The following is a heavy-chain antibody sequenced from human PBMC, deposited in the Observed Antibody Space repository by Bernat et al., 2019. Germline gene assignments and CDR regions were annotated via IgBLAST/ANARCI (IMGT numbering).Heavy chain of an antibody. V-gene: IGHV3-66*01. CDR3: ARGGGNYGSEMYYYMDV. Sequence: EVQLVESGGGLVQPGGSLRLSCAASGFTVSSNYMSWVRQAPGKGLEWVSVIYSGGSTYYADSVKGRFTISRDNSKNTLYLQMNSLRAEDTAVYYCARGGGNYGSEMYYYMDVWGKGTTVTVSS. J-gene: IGHJ6*03. CDR1: GFTVSSNY. CDR2: IYSGGST. D-gene: IGHD3-10*01.